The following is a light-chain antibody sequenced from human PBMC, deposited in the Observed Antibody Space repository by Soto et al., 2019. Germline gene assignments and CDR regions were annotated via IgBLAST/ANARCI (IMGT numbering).Light chain of an antibody. J-gene: IGKJ1*01. CDR2: AAS. CDR1: QGISTW. V-gene: IGKV1-5*01. Sequence: DIQMTQSPYTLPASVGDRVTITCRASQGISTWLAWYQQTPGKAPKLLIYAASSLQSGVPSRFSGSGFGTEFTLTISSMQPDDFATYYCQQYNSYRAFGQGTKVDIK. CDR3: QQYNSYRA.